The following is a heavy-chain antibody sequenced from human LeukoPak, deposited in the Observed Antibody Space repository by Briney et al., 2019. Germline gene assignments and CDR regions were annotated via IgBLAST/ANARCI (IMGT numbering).Heavy chain of an antibody. Sequence: SQTLSLTCTVSGGSISSGSYYWSWIRRPAGKGLEWIGRIYTSGSTNYNPSLKSQVTISVDTSKNQFSLKLSSVTAADTAVYYCARGWRYYFDYWGQGTLVTVSS. CDR1: GGSISSGSYY. V-gene: IGHV4-61*02. J-gene: IGHJ4*02. CDR3: ARGWRYYFDY. D-gene: IGHD3-3*01. CDR2: IYTSGST.